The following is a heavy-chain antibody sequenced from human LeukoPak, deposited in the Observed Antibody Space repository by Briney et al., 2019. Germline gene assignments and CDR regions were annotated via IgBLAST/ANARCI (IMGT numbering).Heavy chain of an antibody. J-gene: IGHJ1*01. Sequence: GGSLRLSCAASGITFSSYWMHWVRHAPGKGLVWVSRNKSDGSTREAEPVKGRLTISRDNDKNTVSLQMNSLRAEDTGVYYCARAPYEIGGYYPEYFRHWGQGTLVTVS. V-gene: IGHV3-74*01. CDR2: NKSDGST. D-gene: IGHD3-22*01. CDR1: GITFSSYW. CDR3: ARAPYEIGGYYPEYFRH.